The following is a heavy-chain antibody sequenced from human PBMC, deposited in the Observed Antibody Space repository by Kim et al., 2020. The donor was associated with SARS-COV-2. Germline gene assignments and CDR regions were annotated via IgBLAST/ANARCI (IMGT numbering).Heavy chain of an antibody. CDR3: ARPQWELWDAFDI. CDR1: GYTFTSYA. CDR2: INAGNGNT. D-gene: IGHD1-26*01. J-gene: IGHJ3*02. Sequence: ASVKVSCKASGYTFTSYAMHWVRQAPGQRLEWMVWINAGNGNTKYSQKFQGRVIITRDTSASTAYMELSSLRSEDTAVYYCARPQWELWDAFDIWGQGTMVTVSS. V-gene: IGHV1-3*01.